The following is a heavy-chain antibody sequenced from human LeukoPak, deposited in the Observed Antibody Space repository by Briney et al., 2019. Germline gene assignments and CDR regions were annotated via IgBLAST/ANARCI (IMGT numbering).Heavy chain of an antibody. V-gene: IGHV3-15*01. CDR1: GFTFINAW. D-gene: IGHD6-6*01. Sequence: PGGSLRLSCAASGFTFINAWMTWVRQAPGKGLEWVGHIKGNNDGGTTDHAPPVKGRFTISRDDSKNTLSLQMNSLKTEDTAVYYCCKVVRGKNFFENWGQGTLVAVSS. J-gene: IGHJ4*02. CDR2: IKGNNDGGTT. CDR3: CKVVRGKNFFEN.